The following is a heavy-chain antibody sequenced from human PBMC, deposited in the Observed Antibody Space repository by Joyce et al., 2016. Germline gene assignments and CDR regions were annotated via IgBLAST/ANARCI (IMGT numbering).Heavy chain of an antibody. V-gene: IGHV3-15*04. CDR3: TTDPSVLVAWVDV. J-gene: IGHJ3*01. CDR1: GFNFRDAR. Sequence: VLLVESGGDLVKPVGSLRLSCVASGFNFRDARRAWVREAPGKGMEWVGRIESRTEGGTADYAASVKDRFIISRDDSKHTLYLQMNSLKTDDTAVYYCTTDPSVLVAWVDVWGQGTMVTVSS. D-gene: IGHD2-8*02. CDR2: IESRTEGGTA.